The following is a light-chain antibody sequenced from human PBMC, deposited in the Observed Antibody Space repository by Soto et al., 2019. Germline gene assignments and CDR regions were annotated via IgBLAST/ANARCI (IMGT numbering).Light chain of an antibody. V-gene: IGLV2-14*03. CDR2: DVS. J-gene: IGLJ2*01. CDR3: SSYTSTNVV. Sequence: QSALTQPASVSGSPGQSITISCTGTSSDVGAYNYVSWYQQHPGKAPKLMIYDVSNRPSGVSNRFSGSKSGNTASLTISGLQAEDEADFYCSSYTSTNVVFGGGTQLTVL. CDR1: SSDVGAYNY.